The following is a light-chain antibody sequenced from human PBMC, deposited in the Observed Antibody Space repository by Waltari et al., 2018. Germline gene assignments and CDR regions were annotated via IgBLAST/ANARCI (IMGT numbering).Light chain of an antibody. V-gene: IGKV4-1*01. CDR3: QHYYTPSYT. CDR1: QSVLFSSNNKNY. Sequence: DIVMTQSPDSLAVSLGGRATINCKSSQSVLFSSNNKNYLAWYQQKPGQPPKLLIYWASTRASGVPDRFSGSESGTDFTLTISSLQAEDVAVYYCQHYYTPSYTFGQGTKLEIK. J-gene: IGKJ2*01. CDR2: WAS.